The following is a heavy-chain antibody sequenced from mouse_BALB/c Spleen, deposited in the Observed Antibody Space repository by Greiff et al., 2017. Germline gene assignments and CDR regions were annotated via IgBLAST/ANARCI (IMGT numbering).Heavy chain of an antibody. Sequence: EVKVVESGPSLVKPSQTLSLTCSVTGDSITSGYWNWIRKFPGNKLEYMGYISYSGSTYYNPSLKSRISITRDTSKNQYYLQLNSVTTEDTATYYCARIYDGYPQFAYWGQGTLVTVSA. CDR2: ISYSGST. V-gene: IGHV3-8*02. J-gene: IGHJ3*01. D-gene: IGHD2-3*01. CDR1: GDSITSGY. CDR3: ARIYDGYPQFAY.